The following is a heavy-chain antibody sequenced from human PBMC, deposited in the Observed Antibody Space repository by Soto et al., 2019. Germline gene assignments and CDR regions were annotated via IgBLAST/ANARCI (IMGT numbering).Heavy chain of an antibody. J-gene: IGHJ4*01. CDR3: ARGAVSGAGIPTYDLDY. Sequence: VGSLRLSCAASGFTFSSYSMSWVRQAPGKGLEWVSSISSSSAYIYYADSLKGRFTISRDNAKNSLYLQVNSLRAEDPAVYYCARGAVSGAGIPTYDLDYWGQGTLVTVSS. V-gene: IGHV3-21*01. CDR1: GFTFSSYS. D-gene: IGHD6-13*01. CDR2: ISSSSAYI.